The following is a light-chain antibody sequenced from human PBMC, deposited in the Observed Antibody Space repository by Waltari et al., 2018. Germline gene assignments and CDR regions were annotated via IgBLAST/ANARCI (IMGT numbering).Light chain of an antibody. CDR2: WAS. CDR1: QSVLHNSNNKAS. CDR3: QQFYDTPYT. V-gene: IGKV4-1*01. Sequence: DIVMTQSPDSLAVSLCERATINCNSTQSVLHNSNNKASVVWYQQKPGQRPKLLIYWASTREAGVPDRFSGSGSGTDFTLTISSLQAEDVAIYYCQQFYDTPYTFGQGTKLEIK. J-gene: IGKJ2*01.